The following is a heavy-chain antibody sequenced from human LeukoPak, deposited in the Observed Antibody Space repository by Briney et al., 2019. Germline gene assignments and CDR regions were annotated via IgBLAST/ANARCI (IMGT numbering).Heavy chain of an antibody. J-gene: IGHJ4*02. CDR1: GFTFSSYA. Sequence: PGGSLRLSCAASGFTFSSYAMTWVRQAPGKGLEWVSGISGSGGSTFYADSVKGRFTISRDNSKNTLYLQMSSLRAEDTAVYYCAKDHLEYYYGSGSYSSYWSQGTLVTVSS. CDR3: AKDHLEYYYGSGSYSSY. V-gene: IGHV3-23*01. D-gene: IGHD3-10*01. CDR2: ISGSGGST.